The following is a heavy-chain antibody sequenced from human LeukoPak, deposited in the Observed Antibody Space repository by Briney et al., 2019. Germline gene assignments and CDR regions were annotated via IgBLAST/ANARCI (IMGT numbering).Heavy chain of an antibody. D-gene: IGHD2-2*01. J-gene: IGHJ2*01. CDR1: GGTFNDYA. Sequence: PKASVKVSCKASGGTFNDYAITWVRQAPGQGLEWMRGIIPIFGTPNYAQKFQGRVTITADKFTTTAYMELSSLRSDDTAVYFCARSYCSSTTCPWYYDLWCLGILVTVS. V-gene: IGHV1-69*06. CDR3: ARSYCSSTTCPWYYDL. CDR2: IIPIFGTP.